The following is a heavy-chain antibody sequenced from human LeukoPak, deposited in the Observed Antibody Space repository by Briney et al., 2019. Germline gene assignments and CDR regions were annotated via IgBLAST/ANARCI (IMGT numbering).Heavy chain of an antibody. Sequence: PGGSLRLSCAASGFTFSRYSMNWVRQAPGKGLEWVSSISGSSSYKYYADSVKGRFTISRDNSKNTLYLQMNSLRAEDTAVYYCARRAGAYSHPYDYWGQGTLVTVSS. CDR3: ARRAGAYSHPYDY. CDR2: ISGSSSYK. V-gene: IGHV3-21*04. D-gene: IGHD4/OR15-4a*01. CDR1: GFTFSRYS. J-gene: IGHJ4*02.